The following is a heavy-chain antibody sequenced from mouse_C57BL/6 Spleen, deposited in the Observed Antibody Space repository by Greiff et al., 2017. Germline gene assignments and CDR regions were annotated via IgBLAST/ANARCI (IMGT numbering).Heavy chain of an antibody. CDR1: GYTFTDYY. CDR2: INPNNGGT. Sequence: EVKLQQSGPELVKPGASVKISCKASGYTFTDYYMNWVKQSHGKSLEWIGDINPNNGGTSYNQKFKGKATLTVDKSSSTAYMELRSLTSEDSAVYYCASDSSGPFAYWGQGTLVTVSA. CDR3: ASDSSGPFAY. V-gene: IGHV1-26*01. D-gene: IGHD3-2*02. J-gene: IGHJ3*01.